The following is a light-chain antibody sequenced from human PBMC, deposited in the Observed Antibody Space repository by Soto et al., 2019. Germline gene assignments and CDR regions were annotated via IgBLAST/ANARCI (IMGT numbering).Light chain of an antibody. Sequence: QSVLTQSPSASASLGPSVKLTCTLSSGHSSYAIAWHQQQPEKGPRYLMKLNSDGSHSKGDGIPDRFSGSSSGAERYLTIAIHQSEDEADYYCQTWGTGIVVFGGGTKLTVL. V-gene: IGLV4-69*01. J-gene: IGLJ2*01. CDR1: SGHSSYA. CDR2: LNSDGSH. CDR3: QTWGTGIVV.